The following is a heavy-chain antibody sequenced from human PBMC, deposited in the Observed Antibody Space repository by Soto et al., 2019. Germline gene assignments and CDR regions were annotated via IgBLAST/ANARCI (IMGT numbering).Heavy chain of an antibody. V-gene: IGHV1-58*01. D-gene: IGHD1-20*01. CDR3: APDFGTFTITGLG. CDR1: GFTFVSSA. J-gene: IGHJ4*02. CDR2: IVVGSGST. Sequence: QMQLVQSGPEVKKPGTSVKVSCKASGFTFVSSAVQWVRQARGQRLDWIGWIVVGSGSTNYAQKFQDRVTLTRDTSTSTASMELNSLTSEDTAVYYCAPDFGTFTITGLGWGQGTLVTVSS.